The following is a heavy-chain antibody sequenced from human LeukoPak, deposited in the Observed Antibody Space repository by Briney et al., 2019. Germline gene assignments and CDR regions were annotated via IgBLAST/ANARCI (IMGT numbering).Heavy chain of an antibody. CDR3: ARGLASGYPPIPFDY. V-gene: IGHV4-30-4*07. CDR2: IYYSGST. D-gene: IGHD3-3*01. J-gene: IGHJ4*02. CDR1: GGSFSSGGYS. Sequence: SESLSLTCDVSGGSFSSGGYSWTWIRQPPGKGLEWIGYIYYSGSTYYNPSLKSRVTISVDTSKNQFSLRLSSVTAADTAIYYCARGLASGYPPIPFDYWGQGTLVTVSS.